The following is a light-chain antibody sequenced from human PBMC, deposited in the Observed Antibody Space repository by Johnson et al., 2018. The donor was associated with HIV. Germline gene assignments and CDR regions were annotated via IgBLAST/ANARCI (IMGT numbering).Light chain of an antibody. J-gene: IGLJ1*01. V-gene: IGLV1-44*01. Sequence: QSALTQPPSASLTPGQRVTISCSGSSSNIGTNAVNWYQHLPGAAPKLLIFSDDERPSGVPDRFSASKSGTSASLAISGLQSEDEADYYCATWDDSLNGYVFGTGTKVTVL. CDR3: ATWDDSLNGYV. CDR2: SDD. CDR1: SSNIGTNA.